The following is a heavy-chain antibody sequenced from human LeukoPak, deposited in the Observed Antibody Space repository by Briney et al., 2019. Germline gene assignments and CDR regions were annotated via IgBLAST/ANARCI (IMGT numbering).Heavy chain of an antibody. J-gene: IGHJ4*02. V-gene: IGHV3-23*01. CDR1: GFTFSSYA. CDR3: AKDLEVMWFGESAADY. Sequence: GGSLRLSCAASGFTFSSYAMSWVRQAPGKGLEWVSAISGSGGSTYYADSVKGRFTISRDNSKNTLYLQMNSLRAEDTAVYYCAKDLEVMWFGESAADYWGQGTLVTVSS. CDR2: ISGSGGST. D-gene: IGHD3-10*01.